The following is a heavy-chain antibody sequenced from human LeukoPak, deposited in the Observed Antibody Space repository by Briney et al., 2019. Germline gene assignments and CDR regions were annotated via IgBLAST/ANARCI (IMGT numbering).Heavy chain of an antibody. CDR2: IYYSGSA. Sequence: SETLSLTCTVSGGSISSNIYYWGWIRQPPGKGLEWIGSIYYSGSAYYNPSLKSQFTISVDTSKNQLSLKLRSVTAADTAVYYCATLAAPTLRGVNYYYYYYMDVWGKGTTVTVSS. CDR1: GGSISSNIYY. D-gene: IGHD2-15*01. V-gene: IGHV4-39*07. CDR3: ATLAAPTLRGVNYYYYYYMDV. J-gene: IGHJ6*03.